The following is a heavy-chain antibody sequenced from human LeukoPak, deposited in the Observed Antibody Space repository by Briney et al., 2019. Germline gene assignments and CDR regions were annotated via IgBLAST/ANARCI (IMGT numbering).Heavy chain of an antibody. Sequence: SGPVLVKPTETLTLTWTVSGFSLSNARMGVSWIRQPPGKALEWLAHIFSNDEKSYSTSLKSRLTISKDTSRSQVVLTMTNMDPVDTATYYCARIDGYNWPPWAFDIWGQGTMVTVSS. J-gene: IGHJ3*02. D-gene: IGHD5-24*01. CDR3: ARIDGYNWPPWAFDI. V-gene: IGHV2-26*01. CDR2: IFSNDEK. CDR1: GFSLSNARMG.